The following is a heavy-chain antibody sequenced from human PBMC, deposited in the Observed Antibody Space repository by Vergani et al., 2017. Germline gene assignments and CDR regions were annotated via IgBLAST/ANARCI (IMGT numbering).Heavy chain of an antibody. CDR1: GGSFSGYY. D-gene: IGHD4-11*01. CDR2: INHSGST. J-gene: IGHJ4*02. CDR3: ARNDYSNLHLDY. V-gene: IGHV4-34*01. Sequence: QVQLQQWGAGLLKPSETLSLTCAVYGGSFSGYYWSWIRQPPGKGLEWIGEINHSGSTNYNPSLKSRVTISVDTSKNQFSLKLSSVTAADTAVYYCARNDYSNLHLDYWGQGTLVTVSS.